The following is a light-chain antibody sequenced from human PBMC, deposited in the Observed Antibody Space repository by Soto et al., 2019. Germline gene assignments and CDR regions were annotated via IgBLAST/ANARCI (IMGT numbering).Light chain of an antibody. V-gene: IGKV1-5*01. CDR2: DGS. J-gene: IGKJ2*03. CDR3: QQYNSFYLSS. CDR1: QQITHW. Sequence: DIQMTQSPSILSASVGDRVTITCRASQQITHWLAWYQQKPGKAPKLLIYDGSTLEDGVPSRFSGSGSGTEFTLTISRLQTEDFATYYCQQYNSFYLSSFGQGTRLEIK.